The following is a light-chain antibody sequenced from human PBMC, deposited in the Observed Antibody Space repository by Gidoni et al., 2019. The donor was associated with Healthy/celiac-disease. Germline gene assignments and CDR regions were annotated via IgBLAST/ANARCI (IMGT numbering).Light chain of an antibody. CDR2: GAS. J-gene: IGKJ1*01. CDR3: QQYNNWPPWT. V-gene: IGKV3-15*01. Sequence: SQSVSSNLAWYQQKPGQAPRLLIYGASTRATGIPARFSGSGSGTEFTLTISSLQSEDFAVYYCQQYNNWPPWTFGQGTKVEIK. CDR1: QSVSSN.